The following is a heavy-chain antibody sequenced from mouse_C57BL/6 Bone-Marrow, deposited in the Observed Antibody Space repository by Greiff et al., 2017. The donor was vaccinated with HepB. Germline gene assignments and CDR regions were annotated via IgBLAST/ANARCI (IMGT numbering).Heavy chain of an antibody. J-gene: IGHJ2*01. CDR2: INPSTGGT. Sequence: VQLKESGPELVKPGASVKISCKASGYSFTGYYMNWVKQSPEKSLEWIGEINPSTGGTTYNQKFKAKATLTVDKSSSTAYMQLKSLTSEDSAVYYCARLILPYYFDYWGQGTTLTVSS. CDR3: ARLILPYYFDY. V-gene: IGHV1-42*01. CDR1: GYSFTGYY.